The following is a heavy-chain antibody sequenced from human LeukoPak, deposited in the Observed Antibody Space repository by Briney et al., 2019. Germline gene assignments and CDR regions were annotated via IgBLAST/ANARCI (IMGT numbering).Heavy chain of an antibody. J-gene: IGHJ5*02. D-gene: IGHD3-10*01. V-gene: IGHV4-59*01. CDR1: GGSISSYY. CDR2: IHSNGGA. CDR3: ASSNLGSLGQFDP. Sequence: SETLSLTCSVSGGSISSYYWSWIRQPPGKGLEWIGFIHSNGGANYNASLNSRATISRDTSRSQVSLKLTSVTAADTAVYYCASSNLGSLGQFDPWGQGTLVTVSS.